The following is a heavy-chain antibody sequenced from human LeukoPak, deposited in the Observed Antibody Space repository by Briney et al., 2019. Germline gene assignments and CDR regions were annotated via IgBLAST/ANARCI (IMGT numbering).Heavy chain of an antibody. CDR1: GFTFSSYA. D-gene: IGHD3-22*01. CDR3: ARDLEFTMIVVVNSWHSMDV. Sequence: PGGSLRLSCAASGFTFSSYAMNWVRQAPGKGLEWVSSISSSSSYIYYADSVKGRFTISRDNAKNSLYLQMNSLRAEDTAVYYCARDLEFTMIVVVNSWHSMDVWGQGTTVTVSS. V-gene: IGHV3-21*01. J-gene: IGHJ6*02. CDR2: ISSSSSYI.